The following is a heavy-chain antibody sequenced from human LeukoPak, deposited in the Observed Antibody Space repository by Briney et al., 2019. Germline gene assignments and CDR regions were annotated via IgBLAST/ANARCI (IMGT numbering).Heavy chain of an antibody. CDR1: GFIFSSYS. CDR2: INSDSSTT. Sequence: GGSLRLSCAASGFIFSSYSLNWVRQAPGKGLEWVSYINSDSSTTHYADSVKGRFTISRDNAEKSLYMQMNSLRDEDTAVYYCVRDTSWAFDIWGQGTMVTVSS. V-gene: IGHV3-48*02. CDR3: VRDTSWAFDI. J-gene: IGHJ3*02.